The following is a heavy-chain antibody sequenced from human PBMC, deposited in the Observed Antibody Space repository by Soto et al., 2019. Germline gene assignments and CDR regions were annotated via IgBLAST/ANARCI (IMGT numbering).Heavy chain of an antibody. CDR1: VGSISSGGFY. J-gene: IGHJ2*01. D-gene: IGHD3-10*01. Sequence: QVQLQESGPGLVKPSQTLSLMCTVSVGSISSGGFYWSWIRQHPVRVLEWIGSIHYGGTTYYNPSLKSRVNISPHTSKNQFFLEVDSVTAADTAVYYCALSSGGAFWYFDLWGRGTLVTVSS. V-gene: IGHV4-31*03. CDR2: IHYGGTT. CDR3: ALSSGGAFWYFDL.